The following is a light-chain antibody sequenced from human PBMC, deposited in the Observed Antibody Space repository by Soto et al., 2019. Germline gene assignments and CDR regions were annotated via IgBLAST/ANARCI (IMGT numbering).Light chain of an antibody. J-gene: IGKJ5*01. CDR2: AAS. CDR3: QQLNSYPIT. Sequence: DIQLTQSPSFLSASVGDRVTITCRASQGISSYLAWSQQKPGKAPKLLIYAASTLQSGVPSRFSGSGSGTEFTLTISSLQPEDFATYYCQQLNSYPITFGQGTRQEIK. V-gene: IGKV1-9*01. CDR1: QGISSY.